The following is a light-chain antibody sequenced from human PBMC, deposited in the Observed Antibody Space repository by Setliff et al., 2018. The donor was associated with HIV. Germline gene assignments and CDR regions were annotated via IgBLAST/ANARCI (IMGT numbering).Light chain of an antibody. CDR1: NIASKS. J-gene: IGLJ2*01. CDR3: QVWDNSGDHPV. Sequence: SYELTQPPSVSVAPGTTAKITCGGNNIASKSVHWYQQKPGQAPVLVVYDDSDRPPGVPERFSGSNSDNTATLTISGVEAGDEADYYCQVWDNSGDHPVFGGGTKVTV. CDR2: DDS. V-gene: IGLV3-21*03.